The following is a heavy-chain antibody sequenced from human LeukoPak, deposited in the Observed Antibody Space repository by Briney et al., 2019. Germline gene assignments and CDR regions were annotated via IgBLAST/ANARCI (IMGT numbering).Heavy chain of an antibody. J-gene: IGHJ4*02. CDR3: ARGSGEFDY. CDR1: GYIFNNYG. Sequence: ASVKVSCKTSGYIFNNYGVSWVRQAPGQGLEWLGCINTYNGHTNYVDKLQGRVTVTTDTSTSTVYMELGSLTSDDTAVYYCARGSGEFDYWGQGTLVTVSS. CDR2: INTYNGHT. V-gene: IGHV1-18*01. D-gene: IGHD2-21*01.